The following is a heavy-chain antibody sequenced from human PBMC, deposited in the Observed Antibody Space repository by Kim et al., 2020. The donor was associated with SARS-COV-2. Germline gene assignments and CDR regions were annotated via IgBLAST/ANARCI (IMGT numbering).Heavy chain of an antibody. J-gene: IGHJ5*02. Sequence: NPSLTRRGTSSVDPSKNQFSLKRSSVTAADTAVYYCARHEVAVAVGWFDPWGQGTLVTVSS. D-gene: IGHD6-19*01. CDR3: ARHEVAVAVGWFDP. V-gene: IGHV4-39*01.